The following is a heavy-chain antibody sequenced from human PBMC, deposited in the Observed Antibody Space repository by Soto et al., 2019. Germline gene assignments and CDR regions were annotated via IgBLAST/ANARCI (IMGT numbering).Heavy chain of an antibody. CDR1: GGSISSGGYY. Sequence: QVQLQESGPGLVKPSQTLSLTCTVSGGSISSGGYYWSWIRQHPGKGLEWIGYIYYSGSTYYNPSLKSLVTISVDTSKNQFSLKLSSVTAADTAVYYCARDSLVSSGWYDGWAFDIWGQGTMVTVSS. V-gene: IGHV4-31*01. CDR3: ARDSLVSSGWYDGWAFDI. D-gene: IGHD6-19*01. CDR2: IYYSGST. J-gene: IGHJ3*02.